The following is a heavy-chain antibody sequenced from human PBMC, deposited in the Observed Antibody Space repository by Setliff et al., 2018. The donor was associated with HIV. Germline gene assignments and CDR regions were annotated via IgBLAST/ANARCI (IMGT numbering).Heavy chain of an antibody. J-gene: IGHJ4*02. V-gene: IGHV3-21*01. CDR1: GFTFSSYS. CDR3: AKAELSSGRYYFDY. D-gene: IGHD6-19*01. Sequence: GGSLRLSCAASGFTFSSYSMNWVRQAPGKGLEWVSYISSSSSYTHYADSVKGRFTISRDNSKNTLYLQMNSLRAEDTAVYYCAKAELSSGRYYFDYWGQGTLVTVSS. CDR2: ISSSSSYT.